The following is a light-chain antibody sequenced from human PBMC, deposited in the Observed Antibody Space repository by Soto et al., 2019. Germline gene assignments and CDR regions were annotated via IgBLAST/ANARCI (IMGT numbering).Light chain of an antibody. CDR2: AAS. Sequence: EIELTQSPGTLSLSPGERATLSCRANHTISSTYLAWYQQKPGQAPRLLIYAASSRATGIPDRFSGSGSGTDFTLTISRLEPEDFAVYYCQQYGNSPWTFGQGTKVEIK. J-gene: IGKJ1*01. CDR1: HTISSTY. V-gene: IGKV3-20*01. CDR3: QQYGNSPWT.